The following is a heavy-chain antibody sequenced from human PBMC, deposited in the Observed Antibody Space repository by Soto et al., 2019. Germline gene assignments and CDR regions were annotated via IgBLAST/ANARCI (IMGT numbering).Heavy chain of an antibody. J-gene: IGHJ4*02. V-gene: IGHV3-72*01. CDR1: GFTFSNHY. CDR3: ARDTNTALDY. Sequence: EVQLVESGGGLVQPGGSLRLSCAASGFTFSNHYMDWVRQAPGKGLEWIGRIRNRGQGHIADYAASVKGRFTMSRDDSANSLHLQMNSLKTEDTAVYYCARDTNTALDYWGQGTLVTVSS. CDR2: IRNRGQGHIA. D-gene: IGHD2-8*01.